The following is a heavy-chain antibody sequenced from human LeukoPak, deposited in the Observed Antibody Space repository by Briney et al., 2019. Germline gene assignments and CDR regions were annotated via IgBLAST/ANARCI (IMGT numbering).Heavy chain of an antibody. J-gene: IGHJ4*02. CDR1: GGSISSYY. CDR2: IYTSGST. D-gene: IGHD3-22*01. CDR3: ARDRNWGYYSDFDY. V-gene: IGHV4-4*07. Sequence: SETLSLTCTVSGGSISSYYWSWIRQPAGKGLEWIGRIYTSGSTNYNPSLKSRVTMSVDTSKNQFSLKLSSVTAADTAVYYCARDRNWGYYSDFDYWGQGTLVTVSS.